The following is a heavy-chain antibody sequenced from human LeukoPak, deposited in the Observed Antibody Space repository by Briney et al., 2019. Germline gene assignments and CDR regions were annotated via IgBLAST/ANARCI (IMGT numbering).Heavy chain of an antibody. CDR2: IYYRSKWYN. CDR3: AWGTRFIFDY. CDR1: GDSVSSNIAA. Sequence: SQTLSLTCAISGDSVSSNIAAWNWIRQSPSRGLEWLGRIYYRSKWYNDYAVSVKSRITVNPDTSKNQFSLQLNSVTPEDTAVYYCAWGTRFIFDYWGQGTLVTVSS. J-gene: IGHJ4*02. V-gene: IGHV6-1*01. D-gene: IGHD2-2*01.